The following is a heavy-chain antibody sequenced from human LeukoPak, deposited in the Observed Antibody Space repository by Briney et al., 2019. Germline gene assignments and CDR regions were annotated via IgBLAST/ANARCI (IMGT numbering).Heavy chain of an antibody. CDR1: GFTFSSYW. Sequence: GGSLRLSCAASGFTFSSYWMHWVRQAPGKGLEWVSSIYSDGNTYYADSVKGRFTLSRDSSRNTLYLQMNDLRVEDTAVYYCAGDTHSSSWYDHWGQGTLVTVSS. D-gene: IGHD6-19*01. CDR3: AGDTHSSSWYDH. V-gene: IGHV3-53*01. CDR2: IYSDGNT. J-gene: IGHJ5*02.